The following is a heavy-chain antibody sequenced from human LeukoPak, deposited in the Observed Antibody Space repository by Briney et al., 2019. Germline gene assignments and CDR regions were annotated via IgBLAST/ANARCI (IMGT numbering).Heavy chain of an antibody. CDR1: GFTFSSYA. Sequence: GGSLRLSCAASGFTFSSYAMSWVRQAPGKGLEWVSAISGSGGGTYYADSVKGRFTISRDNSKNTLYLQMNSLRAEDTAVYYCARAPTYYYDSSENYMDVWGKGATVTVSS. CDR3: ARAPTYYYDSSENYMDV. J-gene: IGHJ6*03. V-gene: IGHV3-23*01. D-gene: IGHD3-22*01. CDR2: ISGSGGGT.